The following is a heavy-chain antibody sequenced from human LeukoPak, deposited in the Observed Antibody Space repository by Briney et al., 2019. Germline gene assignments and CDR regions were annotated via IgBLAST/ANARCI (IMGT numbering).Heavy chain of an antibody. CDR3: ARDTELFDY. D-gene: IGHD1-26*01. V-gene: IGHV1-69*04. Sequence: ASVKVSCKASGGTFSSYAISWVRQAPGQGLEWMGRIIPILGIANYAQKLQGRVTMTTDTSTSTAYMELRSLRSDDTAVYYCARDTELFDYWGQGTLVTVSS. CDR2: IIPILGIA. J-gene: IGHJ4*02. CDR1: GGTFSSYA.